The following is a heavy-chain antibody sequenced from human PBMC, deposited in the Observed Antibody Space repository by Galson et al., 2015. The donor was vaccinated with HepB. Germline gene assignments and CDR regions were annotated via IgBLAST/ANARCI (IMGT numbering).Heavy chain of an antibody. Sequence: SLRLSCAASGFTFSNAWMNWVRQAPGKGLEWVGRIKSKTDGGTTDYAAPVKGRFTISRDDSKNTLYLQMNSLKTEDTAVYYCTTDVEHTIVVVRGYWGQGTLVTVSS. CDR3: TTDVEHTIVVVRGY. J-gene: IGHJ4*02. D-gene: IGHD3-22*01. V-gene: IGHV3-15*07. CDR1: GFTFSNAW. CDR2: IKSKTDGGTT.